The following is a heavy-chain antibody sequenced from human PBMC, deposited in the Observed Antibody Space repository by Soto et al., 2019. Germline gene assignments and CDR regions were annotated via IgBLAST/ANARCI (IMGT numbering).Heavy chain of an antibody. CDR3: AGRCDGTNCLAHFDY. D-gene: IGHD2-2*01. J-gene: IGHJ4*02. V-gene: IGHV1-69*06. CDR1: GGTFNNYV. CDR2: IISIFGTP. Sequence: QVQLVQSGAEVKKPGSSVKVSCRASGGTFNNYVINWVRQAPGQGLEWMAGIISIFGTPNYAQKFQGRVTITADKSTSTAYMELNSLRSEDTAVYYCAGRCDGTNCLAHFDYWGQGTLVTVSS.